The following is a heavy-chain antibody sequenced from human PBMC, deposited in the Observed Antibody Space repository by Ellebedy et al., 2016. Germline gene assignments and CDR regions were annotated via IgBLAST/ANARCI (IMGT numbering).Heavy chain of an antibody. CDR2: IKEDGSQT. V-gene: IGHV3-7*03. CDR3: LREYGFY. D-gene: IGHD2-2*03. CDR1: GFTFRSNW. Sequence: GESLKISCAASGFTFRSNWMSWVRQAPGKGLEWVANIKEDGSQTHYVDSVKGRFTISRDNAKNSLYLQMSSLRAEDTAVYYCLREYGFYWGQGILVTVSS. J-gene: IGHJ4*02.